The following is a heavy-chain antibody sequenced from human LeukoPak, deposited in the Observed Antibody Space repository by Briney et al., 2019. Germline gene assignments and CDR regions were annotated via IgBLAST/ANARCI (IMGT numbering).Heavy chain of an antibody. J-gene: IGHJ4*02. Sequence: GGSLRLSCATSGFTFRSYAMSWVRQAPGKGLDWVSAISVGGVNTYYADSVKGRFTISRDSSNNTLYLQMNSLRADDTAVYFCAKVLTPHCSSASCLIFDFWGQGTQVTVSS. V-gene: IGHV3-23*01. CDR3: AKVLTPHCSSASCLIFDF. CDR1: GFTFRSYA. CDR2: ISVGGVNT. D-gene: IGHD2-2*01.